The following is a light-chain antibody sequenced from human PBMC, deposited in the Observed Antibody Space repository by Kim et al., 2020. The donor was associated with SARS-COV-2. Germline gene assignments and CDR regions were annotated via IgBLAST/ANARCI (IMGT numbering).Light chain of an antibody. CDR1: SSNIGSNY. V-gene: IGLV1-47*01. CDR2: RNN. J-gene: IGLJ3*02. Sequence: QSVLTQPPSASGTPGQRVTISCSGSSSNIGSNYVYWYQQLPGTAPKLLIYRNNPRPSGVPDRFSGSKSGTSASLAISGLRSEDEADYYCAAWDDSLGGRVFGGGTQLPVL. CDR3: AAWDDSLGGRV.